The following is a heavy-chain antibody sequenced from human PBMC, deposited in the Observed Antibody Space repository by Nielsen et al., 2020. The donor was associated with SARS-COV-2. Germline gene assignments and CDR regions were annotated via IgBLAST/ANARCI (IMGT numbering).Heavy chain of an antibody. Sequence: SETLSLTCTVSGGSISSGGYYWSWIRQHPGKGLEWIGYIYYSGSTYYNPSLKSRVTISVDTSKNQFSLKLSSVTAADTAVYYCARSDWNDAPESYYYYMDVWGKGTTVTVSS. J-gene: IGHJ6*03. CDR2: IYYSGST. CDR1: GGSISSGGYY. V-gene: IGHV4-31*03. CDR3: ARSDWNDAPESYYYYMDV. D-gene: IGHD1-1*01.